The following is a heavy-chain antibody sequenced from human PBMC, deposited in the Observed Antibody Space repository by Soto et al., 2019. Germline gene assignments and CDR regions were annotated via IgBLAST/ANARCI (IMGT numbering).Heavy chain of an antibody. CDR3: ASGNCDGDCYFDY. D-gene: IGHD2-21*02. J-gene: IGHJ4*02. CDR1: GYTFTNNL. V-gene: IGHV1-3*04. Sequence: GASVKVSCKASGYTFTNNLMHWVRQAPGQRPEWLGWINIGNGYTKCSQRFQGRVAITRDTSARITYMDLSGLRSEDTAVYFCASGNCDGDCYFDYWGQGTLVTVSS. CDR2: INIGNGYT.